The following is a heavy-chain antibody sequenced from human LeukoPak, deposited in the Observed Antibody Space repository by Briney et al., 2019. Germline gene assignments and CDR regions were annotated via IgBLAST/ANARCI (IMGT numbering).Heavy chain of an antibody. D-gene: IGHD6-13*01. CDR2: IKQDGSEK. J-gene: IGHJ4*02. CDR3: ARDSAGNDY. CDR1: GFTFSTDW. Sequence: GGSLRLSCAASGFTFSTDWMGWVRHAPGGGLEWVANIKQDGSEKYYVDSVKGRFTISRDNAKNSLYLQMNSLRAEDTAMYYCARDSAGNDYWGQGTLVTVSS. V-gene: IGHV3-7*01.